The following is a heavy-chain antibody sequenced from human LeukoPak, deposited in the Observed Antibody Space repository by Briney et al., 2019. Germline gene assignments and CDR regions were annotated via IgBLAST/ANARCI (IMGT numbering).Heavy chain of an antibody. D-gene: IGHD3-10*01. J-gene: IGHJ6*02. Sequence: GGSLRLSCAASGFTFSSYTMNWVRQAPGKGLEWVSSISTSSRYIYYADSVKGRFTISRDNARNSLYLQMNSLGAEDTAVYYCAIPPLSGTGSSRPLAEMDVWGQGTTVTVSS. CDR2: ISTSSRYI. V-gene: IGHV3-21*01. CDR3: AIPPLSGTGSSRPLAEMDV. CDR1: GFTFSSYT.